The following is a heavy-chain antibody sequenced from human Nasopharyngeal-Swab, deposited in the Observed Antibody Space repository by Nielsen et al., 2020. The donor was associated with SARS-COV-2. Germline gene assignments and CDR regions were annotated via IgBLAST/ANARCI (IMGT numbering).Heavy chain of an antibody. CDR3: ASGGYDFWSGYPSDY. J-gene: IGHJ4*02. Sequence: GGSLRLSCAASGFTFSSYGMHWVRQAPGKGLEWVAVISYDGGNKYYADSVKGRFTISRDNSKNTLYLQMNSLRAEDTAVYYCASGGYDFWSGYPSDYWGLGTLVTVSS. V-gene: IGHV3-30*03. CDR1: GFTFSSYG. CDR2: ISYDGGNK. D-gene: IGHD3-3*01.